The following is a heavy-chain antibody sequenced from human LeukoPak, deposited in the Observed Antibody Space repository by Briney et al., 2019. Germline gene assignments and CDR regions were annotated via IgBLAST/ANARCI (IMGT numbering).Heavy chain of an antibody. V-gene: IGHV4-59*01. J-gene: IGHJ4*02. CDR1: GGSISNYY. Sequence: SETLSLTCTVSGGSISNYYWSWIRQPPGKGLEWIGYIYYSGSTNYNPSLKSRVTISVDTSKNQFSLKLSSVTAADTAVYYCARGVATTVTYWGQGTLVTVSS. CDR3: ARGVATTVTY. D-gene: IGHD4-17*01. CDR2: IYYSGST.